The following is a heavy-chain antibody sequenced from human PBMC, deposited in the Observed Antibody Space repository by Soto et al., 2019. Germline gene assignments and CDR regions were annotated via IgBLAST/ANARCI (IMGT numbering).Heavy chain of an antibody. Sequence: QVQLLQSGPEVKKPGASVKVSCKASGNTYTNNGISWVRQAFGQGLEWMGWISAYNGDTIYAQKLQGRVTMTTETSTSTAYMELRSLRSDDTAVYYCARDQNHDVDYWGQGTLVTVSS. D-gene: IGHD3-3*01. CDR1: GNTYTNNG. CDR3: ARDQNHDVDY. CDR2: ISAYNGDT. V-gene: IGHV1-18*01. J-gene: IGHJ4*02.